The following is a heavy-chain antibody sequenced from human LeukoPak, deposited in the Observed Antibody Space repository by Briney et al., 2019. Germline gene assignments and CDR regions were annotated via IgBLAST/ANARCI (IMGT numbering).Heavy chain of an antibody. CDR2: IYYSGST. V-gene: IGHV4-59*08. Sequence: PSETLSLTCTVSGGSISGYYWNWIRQPPGKGLEWIGYIYYSGSTNYNPSLKSRVTISVDTSKNHFSLKLSSVTAADTAVYYCARRCSGGSCYSSPFDIWGQGTMVTVSS. CDR1: GGSISGYY. J-gene: IGHJ3*02. CDR3: ARRCSGGSCYSSPFDI. D-gene: IGHD2-15*01.